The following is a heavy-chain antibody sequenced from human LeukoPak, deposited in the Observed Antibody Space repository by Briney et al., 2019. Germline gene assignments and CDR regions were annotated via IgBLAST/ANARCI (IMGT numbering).Heavy chain of an antibody. D-gene: IGHD1-26*01. Sequence: PSETLSLTCNVSGDSISSYYWTWIRQPAGKGLEWIGSIYYSGSTYYNPSLKSRVTISVDTSKNQFSLKLSSVTAADTAVYYCATVGATGKYYFDYWGQGTLVTVSS. CDR3: ATVGATGKYYFDY. V-gene: IGHV4-59*05. J-gene: IGHJ4*02. CDR2: IYYSGST. CDR1: GDSISSYY.